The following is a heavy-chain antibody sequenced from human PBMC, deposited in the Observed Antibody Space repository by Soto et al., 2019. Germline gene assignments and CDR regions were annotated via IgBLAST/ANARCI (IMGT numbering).Heavy chain of an antibody. CDR1: GFIFSNYW. V-gene: IGHV3-33*06. Sequence: GGSLRLSCAASGFIFSNYWMTWVRQAPGKGLEWVAVIWHDGSIKYYGDSVKGRFTISRDNSKNTLYLQMDSLRVEDTAVYYCVKAGQNGARDSACWGQGPLVPVSS. CDR2: IWHDGSIK. J-gene: IGHJ4*02. CDR3: VKAGQNGARDSAC. D-gene: IGHD2-15*01.